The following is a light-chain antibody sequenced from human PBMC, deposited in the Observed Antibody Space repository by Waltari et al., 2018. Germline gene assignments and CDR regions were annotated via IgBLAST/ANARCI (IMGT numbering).Light chain of an antibody. CDR3: CSYAGSYTFV. CDR2: DVV. J-gene: IGLJ7*01. CDR1: SSDVGTYNF. Sequence: PGQSVTISCSGTSSDVGTYNFFSWYQQPPGNAPKLLIYDVVKRPSGVPDRFSGSKSGNTASLTISGLQTEDEADYYCCSYAGSYTFVFGGGTQLTVL. V-gene: IGLV2-11*03.